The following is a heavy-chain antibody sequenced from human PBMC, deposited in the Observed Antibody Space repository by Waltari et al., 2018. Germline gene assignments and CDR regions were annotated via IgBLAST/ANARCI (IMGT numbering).Heavy chain of an antibody. Sequence: EVQLVESGGGLVQPGRSLRLSCAASGFTFDDYAMHWVRQAPGKGLEWVSGISWNSGSIGYADSVKGRFTISRDNSKNTLYLQMNSLRAEDTAVYYCAKVGLGGGSYLGGRYFDYLGQGTLVTVSS. V-gene: IGHV3-9*01. D-gene: IGHD1-26*01. CDR2: ISWNSGSI. CDR3: AKVGLGGGSYLGGRYFDY. J-gene: IGHJ4*02. CDR1: GFTFDDYA.